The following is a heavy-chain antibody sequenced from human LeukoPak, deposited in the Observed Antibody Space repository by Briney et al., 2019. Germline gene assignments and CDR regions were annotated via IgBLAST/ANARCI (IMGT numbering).Heavy chain of an antibody. Sequence: GESLKISCKRSGYIFTSYSIAWVRQMPGKGLEWMGVIYPYDSEIRYSPSFQGQVTISADKSISTAYLQWSSLKASDTAMYYCARPNWARRYFDYWGQGTLVTVSS. J-gene: IGHJ4*02. CDR1: GYIFTSYS. CDR2: IYPYDSEI. CDR3: ARPNWARRYFDY. D-gene: IGHD7-27*01. V-gene: IGHV5-51*01.